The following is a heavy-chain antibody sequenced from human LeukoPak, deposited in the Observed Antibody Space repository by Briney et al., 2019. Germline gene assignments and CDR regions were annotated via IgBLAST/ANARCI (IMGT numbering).Heavy chain of an antibody. V-gene: IGHV4-39*01. CDR3: ARHHVYYDILTGLDWFDP. CDR1: GGSISSSSYY. J-gene: IGHJ5*02. Sequence: PSETLSLTCTVSGGSISSSSYYWGWIRQPPGKGLEWIGSIYYSGSTYYNPSLKSRVTISVDTSKNQFSLKLSSVTAADTAVYYCARHHVYYDILTGLDWFDPWGQGTLVTVSS. CDR2: IYYSGST. D-gene: IGHD3-9*01.